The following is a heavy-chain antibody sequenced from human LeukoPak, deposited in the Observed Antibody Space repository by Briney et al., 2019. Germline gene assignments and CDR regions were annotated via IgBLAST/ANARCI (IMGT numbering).Heavy chain of an antibody. J-gene: IGHJ5*02. CDR2: IYYSGST. CDR3: ARTGSSWSNWFDP. CDR1: GGSISSGDYY. D-gene: IGHD6-13*01. V-gene: IGHV4-61*08. Sequence: SETLSLTCTVSGGSISSGDYYWSWIRQPPGKGLEWIGYIYYSGSTNYNPSLKSRVTISVDTSKNQFSLKLSSVTAADTAVYYCARTGSSWSNWFDPWGQGTLVTVSS.